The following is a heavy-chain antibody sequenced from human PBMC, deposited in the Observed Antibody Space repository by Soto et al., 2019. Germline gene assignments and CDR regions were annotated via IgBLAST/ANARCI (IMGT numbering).Heavy chain of an antibody. CDR3: ASSSAFYFDY. Sequence: SETLSLTCAVYGGSFSGYYWSWIRQPPGKGLEWIGEIYYSGSTNYNPSLKSRVTISVDTSKNLFSLKLSSVTAADTAVYYCASSSAFYFDYWGQGTLVTVSS. D-gene: IGHD6-6*01. V-gene: IGHV4-34*01. CDR1: GGSFSGYY. J-gene: IGHJ4*02. CDR2: IYYSGST.